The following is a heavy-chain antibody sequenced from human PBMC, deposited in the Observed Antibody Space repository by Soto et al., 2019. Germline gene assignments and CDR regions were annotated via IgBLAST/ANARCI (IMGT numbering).Heavy chain of an antibody. Sequence: ESGPTLVNPTQTLTLTCTFSGFSLSTDDVGVGWIRQPPGKALDWLAVIYWDDDKRYSPSLKSRLTITKDTSKNQVLLTMTNMDPVDTXTYFCARSKYSISSFDYWGQGALVTVSS. CDR3: ARSKYSISSFDY. CDR2: IYWDDDK. J-gene: IGHJ4*02. CDR1: GFSLSTDDVG. V-gene: IGHV2-5*02. D-gene: IGHD6-6*01.